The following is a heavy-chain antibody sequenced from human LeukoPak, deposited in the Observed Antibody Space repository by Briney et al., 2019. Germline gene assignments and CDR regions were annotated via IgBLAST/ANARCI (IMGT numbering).Heavy chain of an antibody. CDR2: INAGNGNT. V-gene: IGHV1-3*03. CDR3: ARRGYFYDRTGSLGGGLDY. CDR1: GYTFTSYA. Sequence: ASVKVSCKASGYTFTSYAMHRVRQAPGQRLEWMGWINAGNGNTKYSQEFQGRVTITRDTSTSTVYMELSSLRSEDTAVYYCARRGYFYDRTGSLGGGLDYWGQGTLVTVSS. D-gene: IGHD3-22*01. J-gene: IGHJ4*02.